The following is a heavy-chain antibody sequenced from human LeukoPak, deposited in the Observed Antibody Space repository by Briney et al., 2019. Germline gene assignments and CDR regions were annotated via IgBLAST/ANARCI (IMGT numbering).Heavy chain of an antibody. V-gene: IGHV4-34*01. D-gene: IGHD3-22*01. CDR2: INHSGST. Sequence: SETLSLTCAVYGGSFSGYYWSWIRQPPGKGLEWIGEINHSGSTNYNPSLKSRVTMSVDTSKNQFSLKLNSVTAADTAVYYCARDRYYYDSSGYSIFDYWGQGTLVTVSS. CDR3: ARDRYYYDSSGYSIFDY. CDR1: GGSFSGYY. J-gene: IGHJ4*02.